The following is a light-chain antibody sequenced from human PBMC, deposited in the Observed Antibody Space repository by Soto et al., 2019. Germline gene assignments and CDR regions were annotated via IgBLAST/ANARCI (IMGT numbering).Light chain of an antibody. CDR3: HQYGYSPWT. J-gene: IGKJ1*01. CDR1: QTLSSNF. CDR2: GAS. V-gene: IGKV3-20*01. Sequence: EIVLAQSPGTLSLSPGERATLSCRASQTLSSNFLAWYQQKAGQAPRLLLFGASNRATDIPDRFSGSGSGTDFTLTISSLEPEDFAVYYCHQYGYSPWTFGQGTKVEIK.